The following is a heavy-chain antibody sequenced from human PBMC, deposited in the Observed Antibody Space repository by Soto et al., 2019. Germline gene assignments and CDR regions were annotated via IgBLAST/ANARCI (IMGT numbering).Heavy chain of an antibody. D-gene: IGHD6-19*01. V-gene: IGHV3-15*01. J-gene: IGHJ4*02. CDR2: AKRKAAGGAI. CDR3: TTGYGSDWYG. CDR1: GITLDSAW. Sequence: GGSLRLSCAASGITLDSAWINWVRQAPGKGLEWVAQAKRKAAGGAIDYAAPVKGRFIISRDDSKNMAYLQMNSLKIEDTALYYCTTGYGSDWYGWGQGTLVTVAS.